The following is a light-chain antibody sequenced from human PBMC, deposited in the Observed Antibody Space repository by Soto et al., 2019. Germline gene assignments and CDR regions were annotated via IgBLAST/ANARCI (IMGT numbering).Light chain of an antibody. CDR2: NVN. Sequence: QFVLTQPASVSGSPGQSITISCTGTSSDVGGYNYVSWYQQHPGKAPKLMIYNVNDRPSGVSNRFSGSKSGNTASLTISGLQAEDEADYYCTSYTTTGTWVFGGGTQLTVL. V-gene: IGLV2-14*01. CDR3: TSYTTTGTWV. J-gene: IGLJ3*02. CDR1: SSDVGGYNY.